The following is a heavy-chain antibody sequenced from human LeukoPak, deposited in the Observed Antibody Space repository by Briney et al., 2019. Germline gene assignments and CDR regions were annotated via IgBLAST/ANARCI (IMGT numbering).Heavy chain of an antibody. CDR1: GFTFSSYS. CDR2: ISSSSSYI. J-gene: IGHJ5*02. CDR3: AKRKIAEMATQGFDP. V-gene: IGHV3-21*04. D-gene: IGHD5-24*01. Sequence: GGSLRLSCAASGFTFSSYSMNWVRQAPGKGLEWVSSISSSSSYIYYADSVKGRFTISRDNSKNTLYLQMNSLRAEDTAVYYCAKRKIAEMATQGFDPWGQGTLVTVSS.